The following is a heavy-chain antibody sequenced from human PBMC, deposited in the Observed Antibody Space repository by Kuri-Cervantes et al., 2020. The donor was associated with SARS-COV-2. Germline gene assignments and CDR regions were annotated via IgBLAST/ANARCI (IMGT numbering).Heavy chain of an antibody. V-gene: IGHV1-69*13. CDR1: GYTFTGYY. Sequence: SVKVSCKASGYTFTGYYMHWVRQAPGQGLEWMGGIIPIFGTANYAQKFQGRVTITADESTSTAYMELSSLRSEDTAVYYCARDASSTSSDWFDPWGQGTLVTVSS. D-gene: IGHD2-2*01. CDR3: ARDASSTSSDWFDP. J-gene: IGHJ5*02. CDR2: IIPIFGTA.